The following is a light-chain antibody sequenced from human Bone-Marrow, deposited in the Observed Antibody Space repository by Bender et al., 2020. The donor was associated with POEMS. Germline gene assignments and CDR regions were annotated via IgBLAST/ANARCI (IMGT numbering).Light chain of an antibody. CDR2: EVS. J-gene: IGLJ3*02. Sequence: QSALTQPPSASGSPGQSVTISCTGTSRGFGGYNSVSWYQQYPGKAPKLMIYEVSKRPSGVPARFSGSKSGTSASLAISDIQSEDEGDYYCSSWDDSLSGWVFGGGTKLTVL. V-gene: IGLV2-8*01. CDR3: SSWDDSLSGWV. CDR1: SRGFGGYNS.